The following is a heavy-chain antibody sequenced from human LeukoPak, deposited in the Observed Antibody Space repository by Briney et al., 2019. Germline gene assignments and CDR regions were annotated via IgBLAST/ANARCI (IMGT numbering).Heavy chain of an antibody. CDR3: AKDPGGNSDHYYGMDV. D-gene: IGHD4-23*01. J-gene: IGHJ6*02. CDR1: GFTFGSYA. V-gene: IGHV3-30*18. Sequence: GRSLRLSCAASGFTFGSYAMHWVRQAPGKGLQWVAVISYDGTYKYYADSVKGRFTISRDNSKNTLYVQMNSLSVEDTAVYYCAKDPGGNSDHYYGMDVWGQGTTVTVSS. CDR2: ISYDGTYK.